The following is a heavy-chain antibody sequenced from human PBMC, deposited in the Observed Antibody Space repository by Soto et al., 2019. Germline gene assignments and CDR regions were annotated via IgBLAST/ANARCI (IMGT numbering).Heavy chain of an antibody. CDR3: ARGARTDWDFDY. Sequence: GGSLRLSCAASGFTFNSYVFHWVRQAPGKGLEWVALISYDGSNKYYADSVKGRFTISRDNSKNTLYLEMSSLRTEDTAVYYCARGARTDWDFDYWGQGTLVTVSS. J-gene: IGHJ4*02. D-gene: IGHD3-9*01. V-gene: IGHV3-30-3*01. CDR1: GFTFNSYV. CDR2: ISYDGSNK.